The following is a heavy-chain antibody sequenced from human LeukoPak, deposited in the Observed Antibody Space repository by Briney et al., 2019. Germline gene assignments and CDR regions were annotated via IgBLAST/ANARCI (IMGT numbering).Heavy chain of an antibody. CDR3: ARFVAVAGTGPLDS. J-gene: IGHJ4*02. CDR1: GFTFSSYA. D-gene: IGHD6-19*01. CDR2: ISYDGSNK. Sequence: PGGSLRLSCAASGFTFSSYAMHWVRQAPGRGLEWVAVISYDGSNKYYADSVKGRFTISRDNSKNTLYLQMNSLRAEDTAVYYCARFVAVAGTGPLDSWARGTLVKVS. V-gene: IGHV3-30*04.